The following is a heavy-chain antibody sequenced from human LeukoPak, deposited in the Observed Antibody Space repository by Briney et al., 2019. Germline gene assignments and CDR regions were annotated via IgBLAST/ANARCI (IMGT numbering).Heavy chain of an antibody. J-gene: IGHJ4*02. D-gene: IGHD4-17*01. CDR2: SGGST. CDR3: ASRGDYGINY. CDR1: GVTVSSDY. V-gene: IGHV3-53*01. Sequence: GGSLRLSCAASGVTVSSDYMSWVRQAPGKGLEWVSVSGGSTYYADFVKGRFTISRDNSKNTLYLQMNSLRAEDTAVYYCASRGDYGINYWGQGTLVTVSS.